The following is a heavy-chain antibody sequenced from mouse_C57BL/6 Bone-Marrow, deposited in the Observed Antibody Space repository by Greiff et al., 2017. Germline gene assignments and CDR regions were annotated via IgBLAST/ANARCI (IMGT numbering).Heavy chain of an antibody. CDR1: GYTFTSYW. CDR2: IHPNSGST. J-gene: IGHJ4*01. Sequence: VQLQQSGAELVKPGASVKLSCKASGYTFTSYWMHWVKQRPGQGLEWIGMIHPNSGSTNYNEKFKSKATLTVDKSSSTAYMQLSSLTSEDSAVYYCARTTVVATPMDYWGQGTSVTVSS. D-gene: IGHD1-1*01. V-gene: IGHV1-64*01. CDR3: ARTTVVATPMDY.